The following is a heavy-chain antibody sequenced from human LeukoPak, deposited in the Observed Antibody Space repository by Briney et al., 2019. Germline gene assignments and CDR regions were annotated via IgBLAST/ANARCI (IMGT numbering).Heavy chain of an antibody. V-gene: IGHV4-39*07. J-gene: IGHJ6*03. D-gene: IGHD6-13*01. Sequence: LETLSLTCTVSGGSISSSSYYWGWIRQPPGKGLEWIGSIYYSGSTYYNPSLKSRVTISVDTSKNQFSLKLSSVTAADTAVYYCARDSSQDYYYYYYMDVWGKGTTVTVSS. CDR3: ARDSSQDYYYYYYMDV. CDR1: GGSISSSSYY. CDR2: IYYSGST.